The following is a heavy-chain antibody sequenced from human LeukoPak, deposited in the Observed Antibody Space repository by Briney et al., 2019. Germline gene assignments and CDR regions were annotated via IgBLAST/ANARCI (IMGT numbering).Heavy chain of an antibody. J-gene: IGHJ5*02. CDR1: GDSISSNKW. Sequence: SETLSLTCVVSGDSISSNKWWSWVRQPPGQGLEWIGEIYHSGSTNYNPSLKSRVTISVGKSTNQFSLKLSSVTAADTAVYYCARGLIGYCSGGSCYWFDPWGQGTLVTVSS. CDR3: ARGLIGYCSGGSCYWFDP. V-gene: IGHV4-4*02. CDR2: IYHSGST. D-gene: IGHD2-15*01.